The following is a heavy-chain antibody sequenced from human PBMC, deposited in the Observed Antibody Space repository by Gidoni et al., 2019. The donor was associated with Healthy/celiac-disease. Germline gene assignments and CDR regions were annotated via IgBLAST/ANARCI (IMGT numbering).Heavy chain of an antibody. CDR3: ARQPTPPLYGGHEGIWFDP. J-gene: IGHJ5*02. D-gene: IGHD5-12*01. Sequence: QLQLQESGPGLVKPSETLSLTCPVSGGSISSSSYYWGWIRQPPGKGLEWIGSIYYSGSTYYNPSLKSRVTISVDTSKNQFSLKLSSVTAADTAVYYCARQPTPPLYGGHEGIWFDPWGQGTLVTVSS. V-gene: IGHV4-39*01. CDR1: GGSISSSSYY. CDR2: IYYSGST.